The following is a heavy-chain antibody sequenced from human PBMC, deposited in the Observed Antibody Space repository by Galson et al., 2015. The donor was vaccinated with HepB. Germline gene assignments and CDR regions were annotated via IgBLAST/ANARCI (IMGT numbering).Heavy chain of an antibody. D-gene: IGHD2-15*01. V-gene: IGHV6-1*01. J-gene: IGHJ6*02. Sequence: CAISGDSVSSNSAAWNWIRQSPSRGLEWLGRTYYRSKWYNDYAVSVKSRITINPDTSKNQFSLQLNSVTPEDTAVYYCARGGYCSGGSCHGYGMDVWGQGTTVTVSS. CDR3: ARGGYCSGGSCHGYGMDV. CDR2: TYYRSKWYN. CDR1: GDSVSSNSAA.